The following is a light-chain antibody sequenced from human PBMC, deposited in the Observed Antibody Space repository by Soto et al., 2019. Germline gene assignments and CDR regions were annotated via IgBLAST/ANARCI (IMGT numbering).Light chain of an antibody. V-gene: IGKV3-15*01. CDR3: QQYNDWPFT. J-gene: IGKJ5*01. CDR1: QSARSN. CDR2: GAS. Sequence: EVVMTQSPATLSVSPGERATLSCRASQSARSNLAWYQKRAGQTPRILINGASTRATGIPARFSGSGSGTEFTLTISSLESEDVAVYYCQQYNDWPFTFGQGTRLEIK.